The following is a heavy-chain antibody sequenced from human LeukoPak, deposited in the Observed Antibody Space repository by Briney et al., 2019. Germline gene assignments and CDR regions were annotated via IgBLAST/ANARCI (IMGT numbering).Heavy chain of an antibody. CDR1: GVSIRSYS. D-gene: IGHD2-15*01. Sequence: SETLSLTCSVSGVSIRSYSWSWIRQPSGKGLEWIGRIQTSGSTNYNPSLRSRVTMSVDTSKNQFSLKLSSVTAADTAAYYCAREEEGDYSDYFDYWGQGTLVTVSS. CDR3: AREEEGDYSDYFDY. CDR2: IQTSGST. V-gene: IGHV4-4*07. J-gene: IGHJ4*02.